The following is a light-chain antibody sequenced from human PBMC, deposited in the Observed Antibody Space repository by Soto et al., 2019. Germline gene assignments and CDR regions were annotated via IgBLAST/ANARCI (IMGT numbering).Light chain of an antibody. CDR3: SSFTNTNTWV. CDR1: SSDVGTNNF. CDR2: EVS. J-gene: IGLJ3*02. V-gene: IGLV2-14*01. Sequence: QSALTQPASVSGSPGQSITISCTVTSSDVGTNNFVSWFQQHPGKAPKLMIYEVSNRPSGVSNRFSCSKSGNTASLTISGLQAEDEADDYCSSFTNTNTWVFGGGTKLTVL.